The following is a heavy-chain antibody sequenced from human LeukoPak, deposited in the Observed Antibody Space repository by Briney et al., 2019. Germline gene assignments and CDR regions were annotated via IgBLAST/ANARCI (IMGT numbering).Heavy chain of an antibody. CDR2: ISGDGYIT. CDR1: GFTFCDYA. J-gene: IGHJ4*02. D-gene: IGHD3-22*01. Sequence: PGGSLRLSCAASGFTFCDYAMHRVRQVPGEGLEWDSLISGDGYITYYADSVKGRFTVSRDNSKNSLYLQMNGLRIEDTAFYYCAKDIENYDSTGRFDYWGQGTLVTVSS. V-gene: IGHV3-43*02. CDR3: AKDIENYDSTGRFDY.